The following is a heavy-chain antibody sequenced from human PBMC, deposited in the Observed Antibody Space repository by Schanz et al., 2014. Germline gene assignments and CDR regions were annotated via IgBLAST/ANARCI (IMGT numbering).Heavy chain of an antibody. V-gene: IGHV1-2*06. Sequence: QVQLVQSGAEVKKPGASVKVSCKASGYTFTGYFIHWVRQAPGQGLEWMRRIHPNSGGTIFAQKFQGRVSMTRDTSLSTAYMELSSLRSDDTAVYYCAKDRMGASYYFDYWGQGTLVAVST. D-gene: IGHD3-16*01. CDR3: AKDRMGASYYFDY. J-gene: IGHJ4*02. CDR1: GYTFTGYF. CDR2: IHPNSGGT.